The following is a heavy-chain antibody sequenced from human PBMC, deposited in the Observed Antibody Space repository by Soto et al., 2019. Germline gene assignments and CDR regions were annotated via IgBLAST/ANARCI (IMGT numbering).Heavy chain of an antibody. CDR1: GGSVSSGSYY. J-gene: IGHJ4*02. V-gene: IGHV4-61*01. Sequence: SETLSLTCTVSGGSVSSGSYYWSWIRQPPGKGLEWIGYISYSGSTSYNPSLKSRVTISVDTSKKQFSLKLSSATAADTAVYYCARVLWTTTIIVYDYWGQGTLVTV. CDR3: ARVLWTTTIIVYDY. D-gene: IGHD3-22*01. CDR2: ISYSGST.